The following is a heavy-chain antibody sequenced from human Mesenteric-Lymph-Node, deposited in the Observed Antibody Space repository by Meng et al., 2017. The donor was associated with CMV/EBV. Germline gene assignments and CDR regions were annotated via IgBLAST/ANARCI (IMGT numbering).Heavy chain of an antibody. CDR2: ISAYNGNT. CDR1: FTSDG. Sequence: FTSDGISWVRQAPGQGIEGMGWISAYNGNTTYAQKLQGRVTMTTDTSTSTAYMELRSLRSDDTAVYYCARGPKFIVVVPAAMTFDYWGQGTLVTVSS. CDR3: ARGPKFIVVVPAAMTFDY. D-gene: IGHD2-2*01. V-gene: IGHV1-18*01. J-gene: IGHJ4*02.